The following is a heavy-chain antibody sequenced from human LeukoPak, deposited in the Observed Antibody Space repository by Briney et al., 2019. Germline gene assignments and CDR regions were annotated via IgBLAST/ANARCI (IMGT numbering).Heavy chain of an antibody. D-gene: IGHD4-17*01. J-gene: IGHJ4*02. CDR3: AKDSGDYGDHEPGYFDY. Sequence: GGSLRLSCAASGFTFSSYGMHWVRQAPGKGLEWVAVISYDGSNKYYADSVKGRFTISRDNSKNTLYLQMNSLRAEDTAVYYCAKDSGDYGDHEPGYFDYWGQGTLVTVSS. CDR2: ISYDGSNK. V-gene: IGHV3-30*18. CDR1: GFTFSSYG.